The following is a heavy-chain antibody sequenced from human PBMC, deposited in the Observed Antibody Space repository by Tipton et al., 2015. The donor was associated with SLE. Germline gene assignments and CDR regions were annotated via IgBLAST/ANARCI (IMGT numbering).Heavy chain of an antibody. D-gene: IGHD3/OR15-3a*01. V-gene: IGHV4-4*07. J-gene: IGHJ5*02. CDR1: GGSISSFH. CDR2: IYTSGSS. CDR3: ARQTRYYTDWFDA. Sequence: GLVKPSETLSLTCTVSGGSISSFHWNWIRQPAGKGLEWIGRIYTSGSSNYNPSLRSRITMSVDTSKNHFSLKLNSVTAADTAVYYCARQTRYYTDWFDAWDQGSLVTCPS.